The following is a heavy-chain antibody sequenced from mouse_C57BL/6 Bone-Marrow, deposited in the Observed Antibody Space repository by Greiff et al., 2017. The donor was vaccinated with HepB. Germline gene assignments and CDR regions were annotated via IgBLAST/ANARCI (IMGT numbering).Heavy chain of an antibody. CDR1: GYTFTSYW. Sequence: QVQLQQPGAELVRPGTSVKLSCKASGYTFTSYWMHWVKQRPGQGLEWIGVIDPSDSYTNYNQKFKGKATLTVDTSSSTAYMQLSSLTSEDSAVYYWASPPRMGSSQAWFAYWGQGTLVTVSA. CDR2: IDPSDSYT. D-gene: IGHD1-1*01. CDR3: ASPPRMGSSQAWFAY. J-gene: IGHJ3*01. V-gene: IGHV1-59*01.